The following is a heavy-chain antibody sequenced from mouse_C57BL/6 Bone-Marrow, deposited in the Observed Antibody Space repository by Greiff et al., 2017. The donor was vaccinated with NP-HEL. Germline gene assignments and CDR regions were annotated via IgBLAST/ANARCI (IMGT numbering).Heavy chain of an antibody. CDR2: INPSSGYT. D-gene: IGHD2-4*01. V-gene: IGHV1-7*01. CDR1: GYTFTSYW. J-gene: IGHJ1*03. Sequence: VQLQQSGAELAKPGASVKLSCKASGYTFTSYWMHWVKQRPGQGLAWIGYINPSSGYTKYNQKFKDKATLTEDKSSSTAYMQLSSLTYEDSAVYYCARQGPYDYDEDWYFDVWGTGTTVTVSS. CDR3: ARQGPYDYDEDWYFDV.